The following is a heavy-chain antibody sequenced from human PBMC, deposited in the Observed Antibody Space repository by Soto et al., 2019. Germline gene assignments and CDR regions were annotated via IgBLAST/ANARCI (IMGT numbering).Heavy chain of an antibody. D-gene: IGHD2-2*02. CDR3: AREYCSSTSCYIGDNWFDP. V-gene: IGHV1-18*01. Sequence: ASVKVSYKASGYTFTSYGISWVRQAPGQGLEWMGWISAYNGNTNYAQKLQGRVTMTTDTSTSTAYVELRSLRSDDTAVYYCAREYCSSTSCYIGDNWFDPWGQGTLVTVSS. CDR1: GYTFTSYG. CDR2: ISAYNGNT. J-gene: IGHJ5*02.